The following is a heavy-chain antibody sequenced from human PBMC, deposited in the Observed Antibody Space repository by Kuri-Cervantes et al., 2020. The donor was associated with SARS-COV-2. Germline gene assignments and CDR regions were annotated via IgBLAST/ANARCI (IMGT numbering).Heavy chain of an antibody. Sequence: ASVKVSCKASGYTFIGYYMHWVRQAPGQGLEWMGWINPKSGTSSYAQKFQGRVTMTRATSINTVYMELSTLRSDDTAVYYCARGSTDYSNGGYYYYYMDVWGKGTTVTVSS. CDR3: ARGSTDYSNGGYYYYYMDV. CDR2: INPKSGTS. J-gene: IGHJ6*03. V-gene: IGHV1-2*02. CDR1: GYTFIGYY. D-gene: IGHD4-11*01.